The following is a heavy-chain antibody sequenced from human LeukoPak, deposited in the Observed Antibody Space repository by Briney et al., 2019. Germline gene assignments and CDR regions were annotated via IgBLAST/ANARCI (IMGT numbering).Heavy chain of an antibody. D-gene: IGHD6-13*01. J-gene: IGHJ6*03. CDR3: AKDRALKGYYYYYYMDV. Sequence: GGSLRLSCAASGFTFSSYSMNWVRQAPGKGLEWVSSISSSSNYIYYADSVKGRFTISRDNSKNTLYLQMNSLRAEDTAVYYCAKDRALKGYYYYYYMDVWGKGTTVTVSS. V-gene: IGHV3-21*01. CDR2: ISSSSNYI. CDR1: GFTFSSYS.